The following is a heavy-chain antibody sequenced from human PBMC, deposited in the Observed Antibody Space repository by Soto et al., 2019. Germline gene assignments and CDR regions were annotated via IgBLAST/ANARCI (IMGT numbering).Heavy chain of an antibody. CDR1: GGSISSSSYY. CDR2: VYYSGTT. J-gene: IGHJ4*02. D-gene: IGHD2-2*01. V-gene: IGHV4-39*01. CDR3: ARLIPWKTTSCYCDY. Sequence: QLQLQESGPGLVKPSETLSLTCTVSGGSISSSSYYWAWVRQPPGKGLEWIGRVYYSGTTYYNPSLTSRVTVAGDTSTSQFPQRLCSVTAADTAVFSCARLIPWKTTSCYCDYWGQGTLVTFCS.